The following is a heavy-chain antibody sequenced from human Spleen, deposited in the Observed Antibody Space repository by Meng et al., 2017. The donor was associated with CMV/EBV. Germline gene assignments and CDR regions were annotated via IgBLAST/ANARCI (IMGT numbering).Heavy chain of an antibody. CDR2: INHSGST. CDR1: GGSFSGYY. Sequence: SETLSLTCAVYGGSFSGYYWSWIRQPPGKGLEWIGEINHSGSTNYNPSLKSRVTISEDTSKKQFSLRLSSVTAADTAVYYCARGLRYRYYGSGSYLDVWGQGTTVTVSS. D-gene: IGHD3-10*01. J-gene: IGHJ6*02. V-gene: IGHV4-34*01. CDR3: ARGLRYRYYGSGSYLDV.